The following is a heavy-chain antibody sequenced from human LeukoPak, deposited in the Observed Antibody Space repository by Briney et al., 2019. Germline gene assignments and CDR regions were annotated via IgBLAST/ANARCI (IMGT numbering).Heavy chain of an antibody. CDR2: ISGSGGST. V-gene: IGHV3-23*01. CDR1: GFTFSSYA. D-gene: IGHD3-10*01. Sequence: GGSLRLSCAASGFTFSSYAMSWVRQAPGKGLEWVSAISGSGGSTYYADSVKGRFAISRDNSKNTLYLQMNSLRAEDTAVYYCARVTGPTSTVVRGVIIPTFDYWGQGTLVTVSS. J-gene: IGHJ4*02. CDR3: ARVTGPTSTVVRGVIIPTFDY.